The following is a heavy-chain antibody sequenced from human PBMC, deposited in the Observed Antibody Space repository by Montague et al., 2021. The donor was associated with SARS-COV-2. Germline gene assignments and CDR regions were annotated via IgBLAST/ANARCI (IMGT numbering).Heavy chain of an antibody. J-gene: IGHJ5*01. CDR1: FGSISTYY. Sequence: SETLSLTCTVSFGSISTYYWSWIRQPPGKGLEWIGFIFYNGSTKYNPSLKRRVSISLDTSKNQFSLKPSSVTAADTAVYYCARQDAWAYCGDECYRGWFDSWGQGTPVTVSS. D-gene: IGHD2-21*01. CDR3: ARQDAWAYCGDECYRGWFDS. V-gene: IGHV4-59*01. CDR2: IFYNGST.